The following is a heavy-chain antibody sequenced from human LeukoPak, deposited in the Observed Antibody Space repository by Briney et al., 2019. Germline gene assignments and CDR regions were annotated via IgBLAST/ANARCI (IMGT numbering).Heavy chain of an antibody. CDR1: GFTVSSNY. Sequence: GGSLRLSCAASGFTVSSNYMSWVRQAPGKGLEWVSVIYSGGSTYYADSVKGRFTISRDNSKNTLYLQMNSLRAEDTAVYYCARVRDYYDSSGHNWFDPWGQGTLVTVSS. D-gene: IGHD3-22*01. J-gene: IGHJ5*02. CDR3: ARVRDYYDSSGHNWFDP. CDR2: IYSGGST. V-gene: IGHV3-53*01.